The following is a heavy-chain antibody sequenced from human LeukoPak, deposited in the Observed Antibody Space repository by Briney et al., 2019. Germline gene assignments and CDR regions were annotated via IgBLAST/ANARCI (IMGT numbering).Heavy chain of an antibody. J-gene: IGHJ3*02. CDR1: GGSFSGHY. V-gene: IGHV4-34*01. CDR2: INHSGST. CDR3: ARGPTKRIYYDSSGYYRKKTDAFDI. Sequence: KSSETLSLTCAVYGGSFSGHYWSWIRQPPGKGLEWIGEINHSGSTNYNPSLKSRVTISVDTSKNQFSLKLSSVTAADTAVYYCARGPTKRIYYDSSGYYRKKTDAFDIWGQGTMVTVSS. D-gene: IGHD3-22*01.